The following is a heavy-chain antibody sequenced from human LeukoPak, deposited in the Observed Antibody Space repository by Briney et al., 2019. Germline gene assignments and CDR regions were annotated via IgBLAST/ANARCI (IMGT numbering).Heavy chain of an antibody. CDR2: INEDGSEK. CDR3: ARDQGAAGDY. Sequence: GVSLRLSCAASGFTFSTYWMTWVRPAPGRGLEWVANINEDGSEKFYVDSVKGRFTIYRDNAKKSVYLQMNSLIAEDTALYYCARDQGAAGDYWGQGTLVTVSS. V-gene: IGHV3-7*01. D-gene: IGHD6-13*01. CDR1: GFTFSTYW. J-gene: IGHJ4*02.